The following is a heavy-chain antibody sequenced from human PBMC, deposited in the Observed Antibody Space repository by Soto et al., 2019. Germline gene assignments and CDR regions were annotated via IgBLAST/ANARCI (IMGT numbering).Heavy chain of an antibody. Sequence: VSGPTLVNPTQTLTLTCTFSGFSLSTSGVGVGWIRQPPGKALEWLALIYWNDDKRYSPSLKSRLTIIKDTSKNQVVLTMTNMDPVDTATYYCAHAYDHYSSGWYWALHSPYYHYGMDVWGQGTTVTVSS. V-gene: IGHV2-5*01. CDR3: AHAYDHYSSGWYWALHSPYYHYGMDV. CDR1: GFSLSTSGVG. D-gene: IGHD6-19*01. J-gene: IGHJ6*02. CDR2: IYWNDDK.